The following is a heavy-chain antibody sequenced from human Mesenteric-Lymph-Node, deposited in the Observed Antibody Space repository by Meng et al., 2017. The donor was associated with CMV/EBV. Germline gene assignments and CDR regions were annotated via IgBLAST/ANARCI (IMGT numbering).Heavy chain of an antibody. CDR2: ISSSGGST. V-gene: IGHV3-23*01. J-gene: IGHJ5*02. Sequence: SCVASGSTFSNYHMSWVRQAPGRGLEWVSGISSSGGSTYDADSVKGRFSISRDNSRNTLYLQIMSLRVEDTAVYYCAGGGPAIYSPFDPWGQGTLVTVSS. CDR3: AGGGPAIYSPFDP. CDR1: GSTFSNYH. D-gene: IGHD3-16*01.